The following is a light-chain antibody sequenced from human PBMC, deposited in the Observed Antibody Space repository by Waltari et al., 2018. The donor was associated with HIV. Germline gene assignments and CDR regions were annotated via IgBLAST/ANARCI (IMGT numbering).Light chain of an antibody. V-gene: IGKV1-5*03. J-gene: IGKJ1*01. CDR1: RYVRNW. Sequence: DIQKTQTPSILSASVGDRVTITCRASRYVRNWLAWYQQKPGKAPKLLIYKVSSLESGVPSRFSGSGSGTEFTLTINSLQPDDFATYYCQQFNYYWTFGQGTKVEVK. CDR3: QQFNYYWT. CDR2: KVS.